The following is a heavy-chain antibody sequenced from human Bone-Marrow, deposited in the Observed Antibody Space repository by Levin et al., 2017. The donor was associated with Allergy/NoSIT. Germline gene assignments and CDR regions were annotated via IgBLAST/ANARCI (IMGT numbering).Heavy chain of an antibody. CDR3: ARVPPPANHSTVTSKNYYYYGMDV. V-gene: IGHV3-7*01. CDR2: IKQDGSEK. CDR1: GFTFSSYW. D-gene: IGHD4-11*01. Sequence: PGGSLRLSCAASGFTFSSYWMSWVRQAPGKGLEWVANIKQDGSEKYYVDSVKGRFTISRDNAKNSLYLQMNSLRAEDTAVYYCARVPPPANHSTVTSKNYYYYGMDVWGQGTTVTVSS. J-gene: IGHJ6*02.